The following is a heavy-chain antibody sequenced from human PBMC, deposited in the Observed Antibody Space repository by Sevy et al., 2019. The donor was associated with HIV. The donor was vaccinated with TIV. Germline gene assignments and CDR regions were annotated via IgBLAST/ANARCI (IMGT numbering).Heavy chain of an antibody. CDR2: IRQDGNEI. CDR1: GFTFDMYW. CDR3: ARRYFDL. Sequence: GGSLRLSCDASGFTFDMYWMQWVRQAPGKGLEWVANIRQDGNEIYYAASVRGRFTISRDNAKGSLYLQMNNLSVEHTATYYGARRYFDLWGQGTLVTVSS. J-gene: IGHJ4*02. V-gene: IGHV3-7*03.